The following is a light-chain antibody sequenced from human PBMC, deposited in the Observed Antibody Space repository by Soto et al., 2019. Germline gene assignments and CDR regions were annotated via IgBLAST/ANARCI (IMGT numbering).Light chain of an antibody. Sequence: DIELTESPSCLSSFLGDSVPITCRASQSISSYLNWYQPKQGEAPKLRIYAASSLQSGVTSRFSGSGSWTEFTLTISSMQPDDFATYYCQXYSTYTTRMFGQGKKV. CDR3: QXYSTYTTRM. J-gene: IGKJ1*01. CDR1: QSISSY. CDR2: AAS. V-gene: IGKV1-39*02.